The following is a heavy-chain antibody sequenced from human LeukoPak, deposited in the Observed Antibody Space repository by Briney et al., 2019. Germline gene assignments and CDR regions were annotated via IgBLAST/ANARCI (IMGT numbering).Heavy chain of an antibody. J-gene: IGHJ6*02. CDR3: ARDEGRWFGELLLPNYYYGMDV. V-gene: IGHV3-30-3*01. CDR1: GFTFSSYA. Sequence: GGSLRLSCAASGFTFSSYAMHWVRQAPGKGLEWVAVISYDGSNKYYADSVKGRFTISRDNSKNTLYLQMNSLRAEDTAVYYCARDEGRWFGELLLPNYYYGMDVWGQGTTVTVSS. CDR2: ISYDGSNK. D-gene: IGHD3-10*01.